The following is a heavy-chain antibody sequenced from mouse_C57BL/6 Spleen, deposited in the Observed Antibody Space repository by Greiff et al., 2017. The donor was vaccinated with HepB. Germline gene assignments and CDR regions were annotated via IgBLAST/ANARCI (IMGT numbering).Heavy chain of an antibody. CDR3: ARGNLGPFAY. V-gene: IGHV1-19*01. J-gene: IGHJ3*01. CDR1: GYTFTDYY. CDR2: INPYNGGT. Sequence: EVQLQQSGPVLVKPGASVKMSCKASGYTFTDYYMNWVKQSHGKSLEWIGVINPYNGGTSYNQKFKGKATLTVDKSSSTAYMELNSLTSEDSAVYYCARGNLGPFAYWGQGTLVTVSA.